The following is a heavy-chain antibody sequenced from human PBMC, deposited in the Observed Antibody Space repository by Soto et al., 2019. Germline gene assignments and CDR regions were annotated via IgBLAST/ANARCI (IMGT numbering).Heavy chain of an antibody. V-gene: IGHV1-8*01. CDR2: MNPNSGNT. CDR3: AREKSYGMDV. J-gene: IGHJ6*02. CDR1: GYTFTSYD. Sequence: ASVKVSCKXSGYTFTSYDINWVRQATGQGLEWMGWMNPNSGNTSYSQKFQGRVTMTRNTSISTAYMELSSLRSEDTAVYYCAREKSYGMDVWGQGTTVTVSS.